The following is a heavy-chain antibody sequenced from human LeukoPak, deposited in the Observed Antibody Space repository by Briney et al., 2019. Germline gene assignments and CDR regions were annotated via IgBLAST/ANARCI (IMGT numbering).Heavy chain of an antibody. J-gene: IGHJ6*02. CDR1: GFTFSSYS. Sequence: GGSLRLSCAASGFTFSSYSMNWVRQAPGKGLEWVSSISSSSSYIYYADSVKGRFTISRDNAKNSLYLQMNSLRAEDTAVYYCARVDYGDYGEGVYYYGMDVWGQGTTVTVSS. CDR3: ARVDYGDYGEGVYYYGMDV. D-gene: IGHD4-17*01. CDR2: ISSSSSYI. V-gene: IGHV3-21*01.